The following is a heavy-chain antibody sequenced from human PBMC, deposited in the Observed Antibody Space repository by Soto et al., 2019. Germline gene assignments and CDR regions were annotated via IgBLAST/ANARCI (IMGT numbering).Heavy chain of an antibody. CDR2: FYYSGST. V-gene: IGHV4-39*01. J-gene: IGHJ4*02. CDR3: ARQQSGNWYVDY. Sequence: SETLSLTCTVSGDSISSSTYYWVWIRQSPGKGLEWIGSFYYSGSTYYNPSLKIRVTISVDTSKNQFSLKLRSATAADMAAYQCARQQSGNWYVDYWGQGTLVTVSS. CDR1: GDSISSSTYY. D-gene: IGHD6-13*01.